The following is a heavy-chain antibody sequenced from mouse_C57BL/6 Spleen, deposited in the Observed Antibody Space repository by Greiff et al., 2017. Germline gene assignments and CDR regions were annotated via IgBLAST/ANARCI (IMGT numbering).Heavy chain of an antibody. J-gene: IGHJ4*01. CDR1: GYTFTDYE. CDR3: TRGPYGNRYLDSMDY. D-gene: IGHD1-1*01. V-gene: IGHV1-15*01. Sequence: QAQLQQSGAELVRPGASVTLFCKASGYTFTDYEMHRVKQTTVHGLERIGAIDPETGGTAYNQKVKGKDILTADKSSSTAYMELRSLTNENSAVYYCTRGPYGNRYLDSMDYWDQGTSVTVS. CDR2: IDPETGGT.